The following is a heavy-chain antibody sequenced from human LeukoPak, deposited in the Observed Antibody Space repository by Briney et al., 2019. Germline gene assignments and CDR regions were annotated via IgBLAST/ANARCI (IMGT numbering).Heavy chain of an antibody. J-gene: IGHJ4*02. Sequence: SETLSLTCTVSGGSISSYYWSWIRQPPGKGLEWIGYIYYSGSTNYNPSLKSRVTISVDTPKNQFSLKLSSVTAADTAVYYCARVKAIYSSGWSYYFDYWGQGTLVTVSS. CDR2: IYYSGST. D-gene: IGHD6-19*01. CDR3: ARVKAIYSSGWSYYFDY. CDR1: GGSISSYY. V-gene: IGHV4-59*01.